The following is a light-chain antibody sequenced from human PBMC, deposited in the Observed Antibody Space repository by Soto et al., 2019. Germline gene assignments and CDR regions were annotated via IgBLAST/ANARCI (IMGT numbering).Light chain of an antibody. CDR2: EAS. Sequence: EIVMTQSPATLSVSPGERATLSCGASQSVSINLAWYQQKPGQAPRLLIYEASTRVIGIPARFSGSGSGTEFTLTISSLQSEDFALYYCQQYNMWPLTFGQGTKVDIK. J-gene: IGKJ1*01. CDR1: QSVSIN. CDR3: QQYNMWPLT. V-gene: IGKV3-15*01.